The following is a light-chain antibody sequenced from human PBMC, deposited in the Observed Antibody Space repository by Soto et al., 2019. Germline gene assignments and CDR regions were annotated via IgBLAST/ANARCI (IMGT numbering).Light chain of an antibody. CDR2: EVS. V-gene: IGLV2-8*01. J-gene: IGLJ1*01. CDR1: SSDVGGYNY. Sequence: QSALTQPPSASGSPGQSVTISCTGTSSDVGGYNYVSWYQQHPGKAPKLMLYEVSKRPTGVPDRFSGSKSGNTASLTVSGLQAEDEADYYCSSYAGSNNWNFGTGTKLTVL. CDR3: SSYAGSNNWN.